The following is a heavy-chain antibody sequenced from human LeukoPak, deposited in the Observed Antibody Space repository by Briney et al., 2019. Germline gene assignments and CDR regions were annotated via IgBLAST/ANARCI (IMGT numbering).Heavy chain of an antibody. CDR2: VFHRGTT. CDR3: VRDGYYGSGSPGWFGP. CDR1: GYSINSAFY. J-gene: IGHJ5*02. V-gene: IGHV4-38-2*02. D-gene: IGHD3-10*01. Sequence: SENLSLTCTVSGYSINSAFYWGWIRVPPGKGLEWIGSVFHRGTTYYNSSLKSRVNISIDTSKNQFSLKLNSLTAEDTAMYYCVRDGYYGSGSPGWFGPWGPGTLVIVSA.